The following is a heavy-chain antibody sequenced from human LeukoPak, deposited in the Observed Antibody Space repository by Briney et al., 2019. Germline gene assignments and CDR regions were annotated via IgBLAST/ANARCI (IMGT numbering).Heavy chain of an antibody. CDR2: IYTSGST. J-gene: IGHJ6*03. D-gene: IGHD1-26*01. V-gene: IGHV4-61*02. CDR1: GGSISSGSYY. CDR3: ARAGIYSLRYLMRYYYYYMDG. Sequence: SQTLSLSCTVSGGSISSGSYYSGWIRQPAGNGLERIGRIYTSGSTNYNPSLKSRVTISVDTSKNQFYLKLSSVTAADTAVYYCARAGIYSLRYLMRYYYYYMDGWGKGTTVSVSS.